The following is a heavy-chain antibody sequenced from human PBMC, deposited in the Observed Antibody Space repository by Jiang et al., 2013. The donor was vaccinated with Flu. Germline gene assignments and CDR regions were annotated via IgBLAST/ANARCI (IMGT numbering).Heavy chain of an antibody. Sequence: QXPGRAWSGLGTSITVGAPTTTRPSKSRVTISVDTSKNQFSLKLSSVTAADTAVYYCARARGAWSGEFDYWGQGTLVTVSS. D-gene: IGHD3-10*01. CDR3: ARARGAWSGEFDY. J-gene: IGHJ4*02. CDR2: SITVGAP. V-gene: IGHV4-31*02.